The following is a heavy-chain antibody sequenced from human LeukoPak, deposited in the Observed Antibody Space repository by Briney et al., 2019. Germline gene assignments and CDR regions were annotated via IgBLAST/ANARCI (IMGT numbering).Heavy chain of an antibody. CDR1: GFTFSSYS. D-gene: IGHD5-12*01. CDR3: ARVKYSGYDPFDY. J-gene: IGHJ4*02. CDR2: ISSSSSYI. V-gene: IGHV3-21*01. Sequence: TGGSLRLSCAASGFTFSSYSMNWVRQAPGKGLEWVSSISSSSSYIYYADSVKGRFTISRDNAKNSLYLQMNSLRAEDTAVYYCARVKYSGYDPFDYWGQGTLVTVSP.